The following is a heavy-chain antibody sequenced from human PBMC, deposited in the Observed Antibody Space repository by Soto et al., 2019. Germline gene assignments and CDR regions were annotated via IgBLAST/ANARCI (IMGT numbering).Heavy chain of an antibody. CDR3: ARGLGIGSNWFDP. D-gene: IGHD3-3*02. CDR2: INPNSGGT. CDR1: GYTFTGYY. Sequence: ASVKVSCKASGYTFTGYYMHWVRQAPGQGLEWMGWINPNSGGTNYAQKFQGWVTMTRNTSISTAYMELSSLRSEDTAVYYCARGLGIGSNWFDPWGQGTLFTVSS. J-gene: IGHJ5*02. V-gene: IGHV1-2*04.